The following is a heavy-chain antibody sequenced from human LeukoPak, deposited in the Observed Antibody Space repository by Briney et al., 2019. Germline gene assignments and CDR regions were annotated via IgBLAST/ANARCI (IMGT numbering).Heavy chain of an antibody. Sequence: GGSLRLSCAASGFTFNDYAINWVRQAPGKGLEWVSVISGGTGGSTYYADSVKGRFTISRDNSKNTLYLQMNRLRAEDTAVYYCAKRGSSSWTQFDYWGQGTLVTVSS. D-gene: IGHD6-13*01. CDR1: GFTFNDYA. CDR2: ISGGTGGST. J-gene: IGHJ4*02. V-gene: IGHV3-23*01. CDR3: AKRGSSSWTQFDY.